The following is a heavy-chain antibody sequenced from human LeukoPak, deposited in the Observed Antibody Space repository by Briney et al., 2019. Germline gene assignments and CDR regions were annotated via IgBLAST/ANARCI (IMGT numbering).Heavy chain of an antibody. CDR1: GFTLSSYG. CDR2: IWFDGSNE. D-gene: IGHD3-10*01. CDR3: ARDPAGVRGNFDS. V-gene: IGHV3-33*01. Sequence: PGGSLRLSCAASGFTLSSYGMHWVRQAPGNGLEWVAGIWFDGSNEYYADSVKGRFTIFRDNSKKMSYVQMNSLRAEDTAVYYCARDPAGVRGNFDSWGQGTLVTASS. J-gene: IGHJ4*02.